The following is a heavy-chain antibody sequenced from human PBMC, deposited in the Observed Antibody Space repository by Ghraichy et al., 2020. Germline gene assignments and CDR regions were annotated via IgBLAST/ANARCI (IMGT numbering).Heavy chain of an antibody. J-gene: IGHJ4*02. D-gene: IGHD3-3*01. CDR1: GGSISSSSYY. CDR2: IYYSGST. Sequence: ESLNISCTVSGGSISSSSYYWGWIRQPPGKGLEWIGSIYYSGSTYYNPSLKSRVTISVDTSKNQFSLKLSSVTAADTAVYYCARSTIFGVVIGPYFDYWGQGTLVTVSS. V-gene: IGHV4-39*01. CDR3: ARSTIFGVVIGPYFDY.